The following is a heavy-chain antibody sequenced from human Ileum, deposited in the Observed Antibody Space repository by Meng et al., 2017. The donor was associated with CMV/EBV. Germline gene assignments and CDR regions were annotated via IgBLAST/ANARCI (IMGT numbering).Heavy chain of an antibody. CDR3: ARGVHGRYCPCTCYPADY. Sequence: GSLRLSCTVSGDSVSSGSYYWCWIRHSPGKGLEWIGNTYYGGSTYYNPSLSSRVSISVDRSRDQFSLKLNSVTAADTAVYYCARGVHGRYCPCTCYPADYWGQGMLVTVSS. CDR1: GDSVSSGSYY. CDR2: TYYGGST. V-gene: IGHV4-39*07. D-gene: IGHD2-2*01. J-gene: IGHJ4*02.